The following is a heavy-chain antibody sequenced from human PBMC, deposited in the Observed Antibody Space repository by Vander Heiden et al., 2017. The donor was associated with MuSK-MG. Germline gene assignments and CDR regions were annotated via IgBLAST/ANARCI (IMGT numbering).Heavy chain of an antibody. J-gene: IGHJ4*02. D-gene: IGHD3-10*01. CDR1: GFTFSSYA. Sequence: EVQLLESGGGLVQPGGSLRLSCAASGFTFSSYAMSWVRQAPGKGLEWVSAISGSGGSTYYADSVKGRFTISRDNSKNTLYLQMNSLRAEDTAVYYCASSEWVSGVRDYWGQGTLVTVSS. V-gene: IGHV3-23*01. CDR2: ISGSGGST. CDR3: ASSEWVSGVRDY.